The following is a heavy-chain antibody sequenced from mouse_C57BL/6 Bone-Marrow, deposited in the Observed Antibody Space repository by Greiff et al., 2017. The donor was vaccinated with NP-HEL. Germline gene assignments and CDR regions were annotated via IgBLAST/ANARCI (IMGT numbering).Heavy chain of an antibody. CDR1: GYTFTSYW. CDR2: IYPGNSDT. V-gene: IGHV1-5*01. Sequence: VHVKQSGTVLARPGASVKMSCKTSGYTFTSYWMHWVKQRPGQGLEWIGAIYPGNSDTSYNQKFKGKAKLTAVTSASTAYMELSSLTNEDSAVYYCTRIYYYGSSSYAMDYWGQGTSVTVSS. J-gene: IGHJ4*01. CDR3: TRIYYYGSSSYAMDY. D-gene: IGHD1-1*01.